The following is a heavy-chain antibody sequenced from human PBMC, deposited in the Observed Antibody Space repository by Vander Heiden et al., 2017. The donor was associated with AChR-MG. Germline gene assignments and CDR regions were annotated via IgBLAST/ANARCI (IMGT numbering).Heavy chain of an antibody. V-gene: IGHV3-9*01. D-gene: IGHD3-22*01. CDR2: ISWNSGSI. CDR1: GITLDDYA. J-gene: IGHJ6*02. Sequence: EVQLVESGGGLVQPGRSLRLSCAASGITLDDYAMHRVRQAPGKGLEWVSGISWNSGSIGYADSVKGRFTISRDNAKNSLYLQMNSLRAEDTALYYCAKVGYYDSSGYSARTYYYGMDVWGQGTTVTVSS. CDR3: AKVGYYDSSGYSARTYYYGMDV.